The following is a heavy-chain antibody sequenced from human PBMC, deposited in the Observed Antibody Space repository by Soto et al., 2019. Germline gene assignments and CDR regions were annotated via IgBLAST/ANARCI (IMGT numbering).Heavy chain of an antibody. CDR1: GGSINSAYYY. Sequence: SETLSLTCTVSGGSINSAYYYRSWIRQPPGKGPEWIGYSCHSASNSFIPSLNGLVTISNDTSKNQFSLTLSAVTAASTAVYYCARAIVDTIGGMDVWGPGATVTVFS. CDR3: ARAIVDTIGGMDV. D-gene: IGHD5-12*01. J-gene: IGHJ6*02. CDR2: SCHSASN. V-gene: IGHV4-30-4*01.